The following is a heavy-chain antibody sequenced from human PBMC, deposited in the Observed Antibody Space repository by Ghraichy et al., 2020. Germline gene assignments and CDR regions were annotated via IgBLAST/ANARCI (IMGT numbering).Heavy chain of an antibody. J-gene: IGHJ6*02. Sequence: GGSLRLSCAASGFTFSSYGMHWVRQAPGKGLEWVAVIWYDGSNKYYADSVKGRFTISRDNSKNTLYLQMNSLRAEDTAVYYCARPTGYSSSWYFVGVWPGDYYGMDVWGQGTTVTVSS. V-gene: IGHV3-33*01. D-gene: IGHD6-13*01. CDR1: GFTFSSYG. CDR3: ARPTGYSSSWYFVGVWPGDYYGMDV. CDR2: IWYDGSNK.